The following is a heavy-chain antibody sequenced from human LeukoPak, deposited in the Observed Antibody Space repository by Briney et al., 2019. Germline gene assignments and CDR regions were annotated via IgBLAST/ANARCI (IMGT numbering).Heavy chain of an antibody. Sequence: GRSLRLSCAASGFTFNSYAMHWVRQAPGKGLEWVSVISYDGSNKYYADSVKGRFTVSRDNSKNTLFLQMNSLRAEDTAVYFCTRVADYASFDYWGQGTLVTVSS. CDR1: GFTFNSYA. CDR2: ISYDGSNK. J-gene: IGHJ4*02. V-gene: IGHV3-30-3*01. D-gene: IGHD4-17*01. CDR3: TRVADYASFDY.